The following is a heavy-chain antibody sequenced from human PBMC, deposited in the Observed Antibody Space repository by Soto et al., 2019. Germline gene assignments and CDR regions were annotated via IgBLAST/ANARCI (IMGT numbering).Heavy chain of an antibody. CDR1: GFTFSSYG. J-gene: IGHJ4*02. Sequence: GGSLRLSCAASGFTFSSYGMHWVRQAPDKGLEWVAVISYDGSNKYYADSVKGRFTISRDNSKNTLYLQMNSLRAEDTAVYYCAKDPKDSWYYFDYWGQGTLVTVSS. CDR3: AKDPKDSWYYFDY. D-gene: IGHD6-13*01. V-gene: IGHV3-30*18. CDR2: ISYDGSNK.